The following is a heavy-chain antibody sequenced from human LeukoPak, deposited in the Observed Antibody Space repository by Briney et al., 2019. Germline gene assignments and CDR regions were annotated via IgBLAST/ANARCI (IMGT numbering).Heavy chain of an antibody. Sequence: SSETLSLTCTVSGGSIRSGDYFWTWIRQPPGKGLEWIGYIDYSGSTCYNPSLKSRLTISLDTSKNQFSLKLTSVTAADTAVYSCARPYPPGSGSYVDYWGQGTLVTVSS. CDR1: GGSIRSGDYF. V-gene: IGHV4-30-4*01. CDR2: IDYSGST. D-gene: IGHD3-10*01. CDR3: ARPYPPGSGSYVDY. J-gene: IGHJ4*02.